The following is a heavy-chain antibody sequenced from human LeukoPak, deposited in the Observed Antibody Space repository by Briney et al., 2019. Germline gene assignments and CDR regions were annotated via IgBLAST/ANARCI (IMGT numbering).Heavy chain of an antibody. CDR3: ARRRPGQYCSGGSCLLGAFDI. V-gene: IGHV1-2*02. D-gene: IGHD2-15*01. J-gene: IGHJ3*02. Sequence: SVKVSCKASGYTFTGYYMHWVRQAPGQGLEWMGWINPNSGGTNYAQKFQGRVTMTRDTSISTAYMELSRLRSDDTAVYYCARRRPGQYCSGGSCLLGAFDIWGQGTMVTVSS. CDR1: GYTFTGYY. CDR2: INPNSGGT.